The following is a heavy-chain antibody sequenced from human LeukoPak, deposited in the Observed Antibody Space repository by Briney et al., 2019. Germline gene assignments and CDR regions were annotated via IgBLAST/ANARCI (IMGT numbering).Heavy chain of an antibody. Sequence: GESLKISCKGSGYSFTSYWIGWVRQMPGKGLEWMGIIYPADSDTRYSPSFQGQVTISADKSVTTAYLQWNTLKASDTAIYYCARQRGLVSTLTELGDYWGQGTLVTVSS. CDR3: ARQRGLVSTLTELGDY. J-gene: IGHJ4*02. D-gene: IGHD5/OR15-5a*01. CDR2: IYPADSDT. V-gene: IGHV5-51*01. CDR1: GYSFTSYW.